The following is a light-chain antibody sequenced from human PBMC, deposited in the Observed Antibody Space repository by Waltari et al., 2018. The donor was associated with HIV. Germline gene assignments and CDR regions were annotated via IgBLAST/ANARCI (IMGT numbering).Light chain of an antibody. CDR2: EVS. V-gene: IGLV2-14*01. Sequence: QSALTQPASVSGSPGQSITISCTGTRRDVGGYNYVSWYQQHPGKDPKIMIYEVSNRPSGVSNSFSGSKSGNTASLTISGLQAEDEAYYYCSSYTSSSTLVVFGGGTKLTVL. CDR1: RRDVGGYNY. CDR3: SSYTSSSTLVV. J-gene: IGLJ2*01.